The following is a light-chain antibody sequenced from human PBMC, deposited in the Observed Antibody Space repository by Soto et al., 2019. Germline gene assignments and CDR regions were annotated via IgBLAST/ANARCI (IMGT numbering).Light chain of an antibody. V-gene: IGKV1-39*01. CDR1: QSISSY. Sequence: DIQMTQSPSSLSASVGDRVTITCRASQSISSYLNWYQQKPGKVPKILIYAASSLQSGVPSRFSGSGSGTDFTLTISSLQPEDFATYYCQQTYSTWTFGQGTQVEIK. CDR2: AAS. CDR3: QQTYSTWT. J-gene: IGKJ1*01.